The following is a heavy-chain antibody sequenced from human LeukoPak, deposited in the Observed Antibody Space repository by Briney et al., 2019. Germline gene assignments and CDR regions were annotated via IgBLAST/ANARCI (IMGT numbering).Heavy chain of an antibody. CDR1: GYTFTSYY. D-gene: IGHD2-15*01. CDR3: ARARPSTYTETCSGGSCYPSHYFDY. V-gene: IGHV1-46*01. J-gene: IGHJ4*02. CDR2: INPSGGST. Sequence: GASVKVSCKASGYTFTSYYMHWVRQAPGQGLEWMGIINPSGGSTSYAQKFQGRVTMTRDTSTSTVYMELSSLRSEDTAVYYCARARPSTYTETCSGGSCYPSHYFDYWGQGTLVTVSS.